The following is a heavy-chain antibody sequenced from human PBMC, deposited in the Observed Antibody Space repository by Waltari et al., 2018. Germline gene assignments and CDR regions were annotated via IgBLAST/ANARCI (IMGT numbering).Heavy chain of an antibody. V-gene: IGHV4-59*01. CDR1: GDSITTYY. CDR3: ARSFDFWSGYPLDY. CDR2: ISHSGTT. J-gene: IGHJ4*02. Sequence: QVQLQESGPGLVRPSETLSLICSVSGDSITTYYWGWVRQPPGNGLEWLGYISHSGTTRYNPSLKSRITISVDRSKKQFSLRLDSVTAADTAVYYCARSFDFWSGYPLDYWGRGTLVTVSS. D-gene: IGHD3-3*01.